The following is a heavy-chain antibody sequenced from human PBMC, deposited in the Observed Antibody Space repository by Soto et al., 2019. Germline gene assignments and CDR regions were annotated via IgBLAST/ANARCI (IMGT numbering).Heavy chain of an antibody. Sequence: SETLSLTCTVSGGSISSGDYYWSWIRQPPGKGLEWIGYIYYSGSTYYNPSLKSRVTISVDTSKNQFSLKLSSVTAADTAVYYCSGVYFYAARNPWLDPRARGTSDTGSA. J-gene: IGHJ5*01. D-gene: IGHD3-3*01. CDR2: IYYSGST. CDR3: SGVYFYAARNPWLDP. CDR1: GGSISSGDYY. V-gene: IGHV4-30-4*01.